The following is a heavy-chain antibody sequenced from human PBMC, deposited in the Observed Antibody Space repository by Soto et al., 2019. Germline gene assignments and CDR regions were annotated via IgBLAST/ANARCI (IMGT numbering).Heavy chain of an antibody. D-gene: IGHD5-18*01. Sequence: SETLSLTCTVSGGSISSGDYYWSWIRQPPGKGLEWIGYIYYSGSTYYNPSLKSRVTISVDTSKNQFSLKLSSVTAADTAVYYCARMQLARYYYYGMDVWGQGTTVTVSS. CDR2: IYYSGST. CDR1: GGSISSGDYY. V-gene: IGHV4-30-4*01. CDR3: ARMQLARYYYYGMDV. J-gene: IGHJ6*02.